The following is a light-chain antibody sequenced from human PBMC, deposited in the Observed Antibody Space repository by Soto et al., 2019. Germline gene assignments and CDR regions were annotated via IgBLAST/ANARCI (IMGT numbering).Light chain of an antibody. CDR2: GVS. V-gene: IGKV3-20*01. CDR1: QSLRRSY. Sequence: ETLLTQSPGTLSLSAGERATLSCRASQSLRRSYLAWHQQKPGQAPRLLIYGVSSRATDIPDRFSGSGSGTDFSLTISRLEPEDFAVYYCQQYDSFPITFGQGTRVEIK. CDR3: QQYDSFPIT. J-gene: IGKJ5*01.